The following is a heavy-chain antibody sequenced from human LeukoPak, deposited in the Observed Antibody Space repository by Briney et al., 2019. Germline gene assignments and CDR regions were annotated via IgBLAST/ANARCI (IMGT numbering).Heavy chain of an antibody. D-gene: IGHD3-16*01. CDR2: ISSSCATI. J-gene: IGHJ4*02. CDR1: GFTFNYYM. V-gene: IGHV3-48*01. CDR3: AGGESEYTAAGDFAY. Sequence: GGSLRLSCAASGFTFNYYMMTWVRLAPGKGLEWVSHISSSCATIHYADSVNGRFTISRDNAMKSLYLQMNNLRADDTAVYYCAGGESEYTAAGDFAYWGQGALVTVSS.